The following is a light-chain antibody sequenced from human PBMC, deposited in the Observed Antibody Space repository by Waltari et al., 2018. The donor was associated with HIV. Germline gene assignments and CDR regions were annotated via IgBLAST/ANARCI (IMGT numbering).Light chain of an antibody. CDR1: RSVLYASNNKNS. J-gene: IGKJ1*01. CDR3: HQYYTTSWT. V-gene: IGKV4-1*01. CDR2: LAS. Sequence: DIIMTQSPESLAVSLGGTATITCKSSRSVLYASNNKNSITWYQQKSGQPPKVLIYLASVREPGVPDRFSGSGSWTDFTLTISNLQAEDVAIYYCHQYYTTSWTFGRGTRVEIK.